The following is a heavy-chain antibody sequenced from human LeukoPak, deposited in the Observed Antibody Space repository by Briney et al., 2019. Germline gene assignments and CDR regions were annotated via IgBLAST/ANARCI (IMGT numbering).Heavy chain of an antibody. V-gene: IGHV3-9*01. CDR2: ISWNSGSI. CDR1: GFTFDDYA. Sequence: GGSLRLSCAASGFTFDDYAMHWVRQAPGKGLEWVSGISWNSGSIGYADSVKGRFTISRDNAKNSLYLQMNSLRAEDTALYYCAKDRYCSSTSCYYGFDPWGQGTLSPSPQ. J-gene: IGHJ5*02. CDR3: AKDRYCSSTSCYYGFDP. D-gene: IGHD2-2*01.